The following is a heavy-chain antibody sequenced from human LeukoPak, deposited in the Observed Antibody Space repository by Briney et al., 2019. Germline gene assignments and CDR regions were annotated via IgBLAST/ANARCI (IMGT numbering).Heavy chain of an antibody. J-gene: IGHJ2*01. CDR2: IHHTGTT. D-gene: IGHD5/OR15-5a*01. CDR1: GVSSISIDYY. CDR3: ARRVSGVSWYFDL. V-gene: IGHV4-39*01. Sequence: SETLSLTCTVSGVSSISIDYYWDWIRQPPGKGPEWIGAIHHTGTTYYNPSLKSRVTISVDTSKNQFSLKLSSVAATDTAVFYCARRVSGVSWYFDLWGRGTLVTVSS.